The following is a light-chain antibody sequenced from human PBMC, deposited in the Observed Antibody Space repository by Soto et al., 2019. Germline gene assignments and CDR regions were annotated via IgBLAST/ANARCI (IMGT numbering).Light chain of an antibody. J-gene: IGKJ2*01. Sequence: DIQMTQSPFTLSASVGDRVTITCRASESINRRLAWYQQKPGSAPKLLIYKSSTLESGVPSRFSGSGYGTEFTLTISGLQPDDFATYYCQRFDTSNAMYFFGPGTKVDIK. CDR3: QRFDTSNAMYF. CDR1: ESINRR. V-gene: IGKV1-5*03. CDR2: KSS.